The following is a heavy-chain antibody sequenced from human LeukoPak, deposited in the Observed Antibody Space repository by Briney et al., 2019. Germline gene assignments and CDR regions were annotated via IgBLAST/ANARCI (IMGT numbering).Heavy chain of an antibody. Sequence: AGGSLRLSCAASGFTFSNYAMNWVRQAPGKGLEWVSVISGSGGSTYYADSVKGRFTISRDNSKNTLYLQMNSLRAADTAVYYCAKDLFSSGWYRTRFDYWGQGTLVTVSS. V-gene: IGHV3-23*01. CDR3: AKDLFSSGWYRTRFDY. D-gene: IGHD6-19*01. CDR2: ISGSGGST. CDR1: GFTFSNYA. J-gene: IGHJ4*02.